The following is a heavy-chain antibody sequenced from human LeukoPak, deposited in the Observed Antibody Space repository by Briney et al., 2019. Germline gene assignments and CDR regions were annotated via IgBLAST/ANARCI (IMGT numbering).Heavy chain of an antibody. Sequence: PSETLSLTCTVSGGSISSGYYYWSWIRQPAGKGLEWIGRTYTSGSTNYNPSLKSRVTISVATSKNQFSLKLRSVTAADTAVYYCARTTEGYAGGPGYSYYYYMDVWGKGTTVTISS. D-gene: IGHD5-12*01. CDR1: GGSISSGYYY. V-gene: IGHV4-61*02. J-gene: IGHJ6*03. CDR2: TYTSGST. CDR3: ARTTEGYAGGPGYSYYYYMDV.